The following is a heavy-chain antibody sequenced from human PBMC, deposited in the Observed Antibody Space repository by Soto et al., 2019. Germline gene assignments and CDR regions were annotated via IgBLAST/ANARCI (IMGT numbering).Heavy chain of an antibody. D-gene: IGHD2-2*01. CDR3: ARVPDR. J-gene: IGHJ5*02. CDR1: GGSISSGGYS. V-gene: IGHV4-30-2*01. Sequence: SETLSLTYAVSGGSISSGGYSWSWIRQPPGKGLEWIGYIYHSGSTYYNPSLKGRVTISVDRSKNQFSLKLSSVTAADTAVYYCARVPDRWGQGTLVAVS. CDR2: IYHSGST.